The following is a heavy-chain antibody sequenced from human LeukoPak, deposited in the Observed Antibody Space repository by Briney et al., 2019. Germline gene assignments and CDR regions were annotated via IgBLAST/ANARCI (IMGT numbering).Heavy chain of an antibody. Sequence: PGGSLRLSCAASGFTFDDYAMHWVRQAPGKGLEWVSGISWNSGSIGYADSVKGRFTISRDNAKNSLYLQMNSLRAEDTAVYYCARGSTIFGVVHFDYWGQGTLVTVSS. CDR1: GFTFDDYA. D-gene: IGHD3-3*01. J-gene: IGHJ4*02. V-gene: IGHV3-9*01. CDR2: ISWNSGSI. CDR3: ARGSTIFGVVHFDY.